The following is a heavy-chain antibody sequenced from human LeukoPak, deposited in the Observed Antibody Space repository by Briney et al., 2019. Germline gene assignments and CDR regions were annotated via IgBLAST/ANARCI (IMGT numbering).Heavy chain of an antibody. CDR1: DFSVSNNY. CDR3: VRKRNSYFDY. V-gene: IGHV3-53*01. J-gene: IGHJ4*02. CDR2: IYAGGST. Sequence: GGSLRLSCTASDFSVSNNYMSWVRQAPGKGLEWLSIIYAGGSTYYAQSVKGRFTISRDTSKNTLYLQMNGLRVDDTAMYCCVRKRNSYFDYWGQGTLVTVSS. D-gene: IGHD4-23*01.